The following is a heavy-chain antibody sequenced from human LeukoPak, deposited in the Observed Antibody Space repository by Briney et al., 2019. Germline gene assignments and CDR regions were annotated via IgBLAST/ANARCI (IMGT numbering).Heavy chain of an antibody. D-gene: IGHD5-18*01. Sequence: GGSLRLSCAASGFTFSSYSMNWVRQAPGKGLEWVSSISSSSSYIYYADSVKGRFTISRDNAKNSLYLQMNSLRAEETAVYYCAKDKRDTAMIEYYFDNWGQGTLVPVSS. CDR1: GFTFSSYS. J-gene: IGHJ4*02. CDR3: AKDKRDTAMIEYYFDN. V-gene: IGHV3-21*04. CDR2: ISSSSSYI.